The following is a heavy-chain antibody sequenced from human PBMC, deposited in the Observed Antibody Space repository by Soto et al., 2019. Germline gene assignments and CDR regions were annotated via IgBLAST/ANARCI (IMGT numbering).Heavy chain of an antibody. CDR3: ARDYYYGSGNYYRADYYHYGMDV. D-gene: IGHD3-10*01. CDR1: GFTVTSYY. J-gene: IGHJ6*02. CDR2: IYTGGNT. Sequence: PGGSMRLSCAASGFTVTSYYMSWVRPAAGKGLEWVSLIYTGGNTNYADSVKGRFPISRDNSKNKLYLQVNSLRAEDTAVYYCARDYYYGSGNYYRADYYHYGMDVWGQGTTVTVSS. V-gene: IGHV3-53*01.